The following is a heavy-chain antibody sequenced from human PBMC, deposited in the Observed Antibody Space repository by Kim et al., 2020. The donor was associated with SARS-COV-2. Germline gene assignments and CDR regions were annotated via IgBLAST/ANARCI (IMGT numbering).Heavy chain of an antibody. CDR2: IYYTGST. CDR3: AAIVASGITPDF. J-gene: IGHJ4*02. D-gene: IGHD6-13*01. V-gene: IGHV4-39*02. Sequence: SDTLSLTCTVSGASISSRSYYWGWIRQPPGQGLEWIASIYYTGSTYYNPSLKSRVTISVDTSTNHFSLNLSSVTAADTAVYYCAAIVASGITPDFWGKGTLVHVSS. CDR1: GASISSRSYY.